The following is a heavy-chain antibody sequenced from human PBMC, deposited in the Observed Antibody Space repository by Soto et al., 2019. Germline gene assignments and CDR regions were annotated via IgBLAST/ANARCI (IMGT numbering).Heavy chain of an antibody. V-gene: IGHV4-31*03. J-gene: IGHJ4*02. D-gene: IGHD2-8*01. CDR1: GVSINSGGAH. CDR3: AWGTDAYKNGF. Sequence: SETLSLTCSVSGVSINSGGAHWTWIRQHPEKGLEWIGCIYFYNGATSSTSYNPSLQSRVVISVDTSKNHVSLNLNSVTVADTAVYFCAWGTDAYKNGFWGLGTLVTVSS. CDR2: IYFYNGATSST.